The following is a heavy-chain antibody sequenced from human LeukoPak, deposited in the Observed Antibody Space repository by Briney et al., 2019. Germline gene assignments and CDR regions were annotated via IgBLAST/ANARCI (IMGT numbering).Heavy chain of an antibody. Sequence: GGSLRLSCAASGFYFSSHYMSWLRQPPGKGLEWLAYISSSDYSRYYADSVKGRFTINRDNLKISLLLHMDSVGDEGAGVYYCSRDKRQFDRWGQGTLVSVST. V-gene: IGHV3-11*01. CDR2: ISSSDYSR. CDR1: GFYFSSHY. J-gene: IGHJ5*02. CDR3: SRDKRQFDR.